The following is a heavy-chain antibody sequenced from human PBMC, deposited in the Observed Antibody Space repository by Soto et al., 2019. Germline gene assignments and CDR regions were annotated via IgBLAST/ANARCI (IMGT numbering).Heavy chain of an antibody. CDR3: ARTNILTGYFPNWFDP. V-gene: IGHV5-51*01. Sequence: XDSLTISCKGSGYSFTSYWIGLVRQMPGKGLEWMGIIYPGDSDTRYSPSFQGQVTISADKSITTAYLQWSSLKASDTAMYYCARTNILTGYFPNWFDPWGQGTLVTVSS. D-gene: IGHD3-9*01. CDR2: IYPGDSDT. J-gene: IGHJ5*02. CDR1: GYSFTSYW.